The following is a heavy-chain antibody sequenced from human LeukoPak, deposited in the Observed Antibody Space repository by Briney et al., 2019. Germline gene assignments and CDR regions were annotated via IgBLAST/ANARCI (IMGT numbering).Heavy chain of an antibody. J-gene: IGHJ5*02. V-gene: IGHV1-69*13. CDR2: IIPIFGTA. CDR3: ARGGHNWFDP. CDR1: GDTFSSYA. Sequence: ASVKVSCKASGDTFSSYAISWVRQAPGQGLEWMGGIIPIFGTANYAQKFQGRVTITADESTSTAYMELSSLRSEDTAVYYCARGGHNWFDPWGQGTLVTVSS.